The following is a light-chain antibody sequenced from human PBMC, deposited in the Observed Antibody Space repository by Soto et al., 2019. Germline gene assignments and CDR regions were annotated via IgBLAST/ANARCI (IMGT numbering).Light chain of an antibody. V-gene: IGKV1-5*03. CDR1: QNIYSY. J-gene: IGKJ1*01. Sequence: DIQMTQSPSTLFVSIGDRVTITCRAGQNIYSYLAWYQQKSGEAPNLLIYKASSLESGVPSRFSGSGSGTDFTLTISGLQPDDFATYYCQQYKSYSPKTFGQGTKVEIK. CDR3: QQYKSYSPKT. CDR2: KAS.